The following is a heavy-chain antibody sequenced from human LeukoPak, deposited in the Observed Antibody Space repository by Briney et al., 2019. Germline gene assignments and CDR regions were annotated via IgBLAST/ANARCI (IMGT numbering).Heavy chain of an antibody. Sequence: ASVKVSCKASGYTLTSYYMHWVRQAPGQGLEWMGIINPSGGSTSYAQKFQGRVTMTRDTSTSTVYMELSSLRSEDTAVYYCARDSPAVGFDYWGQGTLVTVSS. J-gene: IGHJ4*02. D-gene: IGHD3-16*01. CDR3: ARDSPAVGFDY. CDR2: INPSGGST. CDR1: GYTLTSYY. V-gene: IGHV1-46*01.